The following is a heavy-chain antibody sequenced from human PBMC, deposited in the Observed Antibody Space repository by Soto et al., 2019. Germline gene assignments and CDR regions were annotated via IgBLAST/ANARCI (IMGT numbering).Heavy chain of an antibody. J-gene: IGHJ4*01. CDR3: TTDSYITMIVVRFDY. CDR2: IWYDGSKK. CDR1: GFTFRDYG. V-gene: IGHV3-33*01. Sequence: GGSLRLSCAASGFTFRDYGMHWVRQAPGKGLEWVAVIWYDGSKKYYVDSVKGRFTISRDNSKSTLYLQMDSLRVEDTAVYYCTTDSYITMIVVRFDYWGHGTLVTVSS. D-gene: IGHD3-22*01.